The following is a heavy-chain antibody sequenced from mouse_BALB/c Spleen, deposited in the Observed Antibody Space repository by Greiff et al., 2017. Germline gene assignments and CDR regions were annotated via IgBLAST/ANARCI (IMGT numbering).Heavy chain of an antibody. CDR2: IWSGGST. D-gene: IGHD1-1*01. V-gene: IGHV2-2*02. CDR1: GFSLTSYG. J-gene: IGHJ1*01. CDR3: ARTLYGRGYFDV. Sequence: QVQLKQSGPGLVQPSQSLSITCTVSGFSLTSYGVHWVRQSPGKGLEWLGVIWSGGSTDYNAAFISRLSISKDNSKSQVFFKMNSLQANDTAIYYCARTLYGRGYFDVWGAGTTVTVSS.